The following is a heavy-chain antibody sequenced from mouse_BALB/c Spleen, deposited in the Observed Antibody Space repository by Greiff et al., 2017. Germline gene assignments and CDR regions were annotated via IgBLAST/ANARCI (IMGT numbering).Heavy chain of an antibody. D-gene: IGHD2-14*01. CDR1: GFNIKDTY. Sequence: VQLQQSGADLVKPGASVKLSCTASGFNIKDTYMHWVKQRPEQGLEWIGRIDPANGNTKYDPKFQGKATITADTSSNTAYLQLSSLTSEDTAVYYCAPQIDRYDDYAMDYWGQGTSVTVSS. V-gene: IGHV14-3*02. CDR3: APQIDRYDDYAMDY. J-gene: IGHJ4*01. CDR2: IDPANGNT.